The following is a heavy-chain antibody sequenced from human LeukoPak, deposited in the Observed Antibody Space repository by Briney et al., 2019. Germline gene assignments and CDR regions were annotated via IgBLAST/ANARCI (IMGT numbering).Heavy chain of an antibody. D-gene: IGHD6-19*01. J-gene: IGHJ4*02. CDR2: INLNSGGT. CDR1: GYTFTGYY. Sequence: ASVKVSCKASGYTFTGYYMHWVRQAPGQGLEWMGWINLNSGGTNYARKFQGRVTMTRDTSISTAYMELSRLTSDDTAVFYCARGPQYSSDWYFHRVIDYWGQGTLVTVSS. V-gene: IGHV1-2*02. CDR3: ARGPQYSSDWYFHRVIDY.